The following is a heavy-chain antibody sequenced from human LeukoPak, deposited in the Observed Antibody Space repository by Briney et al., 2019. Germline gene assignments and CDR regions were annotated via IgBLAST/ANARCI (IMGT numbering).Heavy chain of an antibody. J-gene: IGHJ6*04. Sequence: ASVTVSCKASGYTFTSYGIGWVRQAPGQGLEWMGWMSGYNGNTNYAQNLQGRVTMTTDTSTSTAYMELRSLRSDDTAVYYCARTYYDILTGYYLGGYYYGMDVWGKGTTVTVSS. V-gene: IGHV1-18*04. CDR1: GYTFTSYG. CDR2: MSGYNGNT. CDR3: ARTYYDILTGYYLGGYYYGMDV. D-gene: IGHD3-9*01.